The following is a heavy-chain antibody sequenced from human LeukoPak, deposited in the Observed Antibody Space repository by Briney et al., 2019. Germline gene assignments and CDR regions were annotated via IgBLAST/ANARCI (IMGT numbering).Heavy chain of an antibody. CDR1: GYTFTGYS. CDR2: INPNNGGT. Sequence: ASVKVSCKASGYTFTGYSMHWVRQAPGQRLEWMGWINPNNGGTTYAQRFQGRATMTTDTSATTAYMELGRLRSDDTAVYYCARDPASSGSYYDSWGQGALVSVSS. D-gene: IGHD1-26*01. V-gene: IGHV1-2*02. J-gene: IGHJ4*02. CDR3: ARDPASSGSYYDS.